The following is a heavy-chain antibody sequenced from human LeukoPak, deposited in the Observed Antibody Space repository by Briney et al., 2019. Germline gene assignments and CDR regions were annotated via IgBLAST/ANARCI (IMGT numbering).Heavy chain of an antibody. CDR1: GGSISSYY. Sequence: SETLSLTCTVSGGSISSYYWSWIRQPPGKGLEWIGEINHSGSTNYKPSLKSRVTISVDTSKNQFSLKLSSVTAADTAVYYCAREGVDTAIYGILDYWGQGTLVTVSS. CDR2: INHSGST. D-gene: IGHD5-18*01. CDR3: AREGVDTAIYGILDY. J-gene: IGHJ4*02. V-gene: IGHV4-34*01.